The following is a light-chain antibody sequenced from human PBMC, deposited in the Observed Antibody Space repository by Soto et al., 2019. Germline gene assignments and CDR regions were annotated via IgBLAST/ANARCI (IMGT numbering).Light chain of an antibody. J-gene: IGKJ2*01. V-gene: IGKV3-20*01. CDR1: QSISSGS. CDR3: QHYGSSPYT. CDR2: GAS. Sequence: EIVLTQSPGTLSLSPGERATLSCRASQSISSGSLAWYQQKPGQAPRLRLYGASNSATGIPDRFSGSGSGTAFTLTISRLEPEDCAVYSCQHYGSSPYTLGQGTKLEI.